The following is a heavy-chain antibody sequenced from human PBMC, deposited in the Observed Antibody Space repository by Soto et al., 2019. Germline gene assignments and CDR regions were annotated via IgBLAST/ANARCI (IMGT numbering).Heavy chain of an antibody. Sequence: PSETLSLTCAVYGGSFSGYYWSWIRQPPGKGLEWIGEINHSGSTNYNPSLKSRVTISVDTSKNQFSLKLSSVTAADTAVYYCARYSLVFGVVIIYYYGMDVWGQGTTVTVSS. V-gene: IGHV4-34*01. J-gene: IGHJ6*02. CDR2: INHSGST. CDR1: GGSFSGYY. D-gene: IGHD3-3*01. CDR3: ARYSLVFGVVIIYYYGMDV.